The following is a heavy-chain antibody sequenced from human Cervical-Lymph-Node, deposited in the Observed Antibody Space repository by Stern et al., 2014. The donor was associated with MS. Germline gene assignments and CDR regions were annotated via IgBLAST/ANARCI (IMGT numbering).Heavy chain of an antibody. D-gene: IGHD6-13*01. J-gene: IGHJ5*02. CDR1: GYSFTSYW. CDR3: ARTRYSSSWYTFDP. V-gene: IGHV5-51*03. CDR2: VDPGDSDT. Sequence: EVQLVQSGAEVKKPGESLKISCTGSGYSFTSYWIAWVRHMPGKGLEWMGIVDPGDSDTRYSPSFQGQVSISADKSPSTAYLQWSILKALDTAMYYCARTRYSSSWYTFDPWGQGTLVTVSS.